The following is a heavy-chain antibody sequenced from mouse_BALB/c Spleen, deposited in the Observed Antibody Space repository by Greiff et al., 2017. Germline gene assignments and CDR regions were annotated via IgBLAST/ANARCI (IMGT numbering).Heavy chain of an antibody. CDR2: INSNGGST. CDR1: GFTFSSYG. Sequence: EVQVVESGGGLVQPGGSLKLSCAASGFTFSSYGMSWVRQTPDKRLELVATINSNGGSTYYPDSVKGRFTISRDNAKNTLYLQMSSLKSEDTAMYYCASSLLRPPYAMDYWGQGTSVTVSS. J-gene: IGHJ4*01. D-gene: IGHD1-2*01. V-gene: IGHV5-6-3*01. CDR3: ASSLLRPPYAMDY.